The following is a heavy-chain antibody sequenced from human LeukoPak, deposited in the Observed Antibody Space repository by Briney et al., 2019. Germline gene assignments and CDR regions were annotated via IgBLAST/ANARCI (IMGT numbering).Heavy chain of an antibody. V-gene: IGHV3-30*02. CDR3: AKDRVAARPYFDY. J-gene: IGHJ4*02. CDR2: IRYDGSNK. D-gene: IGHD6-6*01. CDR1: GFTFSSYG. Sequence: GGSLRLSCAASGFTFSSYGMHWVRQAPGKGLEWVAFIRYDGSNKYYADSVKGRFTISRDNSKNTLYLQMNSLRAEDTAVYYCAKDRVAARPYFDYWGQGTLVTVSS.